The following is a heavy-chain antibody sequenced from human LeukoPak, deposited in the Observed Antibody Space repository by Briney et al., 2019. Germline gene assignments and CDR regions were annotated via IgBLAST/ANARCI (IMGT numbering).Heavy chain of an antibody. CDR1: GFTFSSCA. CDR2: ITGSGGST. Sequence: GGSLRLSCAASGFTFSSCAMSWVRQAPGKGLEWVSAITGSGGSTYYANSVKGRFTISRDNSKNTLYLQMNSLRAEDTAVYYCAKVAQLAHFDYWGQGTLVTVSS. CDR3: AKVAQLAHFDY. V-gene: IGHV3-23*01. J-gene: IGHJ4*02. D-gene: IGHD6-13*01.